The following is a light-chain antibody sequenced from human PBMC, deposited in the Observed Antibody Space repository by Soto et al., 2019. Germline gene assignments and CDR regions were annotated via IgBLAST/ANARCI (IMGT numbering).Light chain of an antibody. CDR1: QSVVNRSSIKNN. CDR2: WAS. J-gene: IGKJ1*01. CDR3: QQYHSFPWT. Sequence: DIVMTQSPDSLPVSLGERATISCKSSQSVVNRSSIKNNLSWYQQKPGQPPKLLIYWASIRESGFPDRFSGSGSGTDYTLTISSLEAEDVAVYYCQQYHSFPWTFGQGTKVEIK. V-gene: IGKV4-1*01.